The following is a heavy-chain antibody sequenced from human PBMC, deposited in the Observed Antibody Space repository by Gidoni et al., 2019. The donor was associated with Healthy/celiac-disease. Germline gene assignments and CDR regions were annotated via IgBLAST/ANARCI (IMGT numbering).Heavy chain of an antibody. CDR1: GFPFSSYW. CDR2: INSDGSST. J-gene: IGHJ6*02. D-gene: IGHD5-18*01. V-gene: IGHV3-74*01. Sequence: EVQLVESGGGLVQPGGSLRLSCAASGFPFSSYWLHWVRQAPGKGLVWVSRINSDGSSTSYADSVKGRFTIARDNAKNTLYLQMNSLRAEDTAVYYCARDGGDVDTAMVLPTQYYYYGMDVWGQGTTVTVSS. CDR3: ARDGGDVDTAMVLPTQYYYYGMDV.